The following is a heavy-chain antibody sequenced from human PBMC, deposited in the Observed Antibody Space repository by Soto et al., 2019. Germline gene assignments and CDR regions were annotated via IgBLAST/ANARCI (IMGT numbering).Heavy chain of an antibody. J-gene: IGHJ5*02. CDR1: GGSISSYY. CDR3: ASSTVRGVSQWYDP. D-gene: IGHD3-10*01. Sequence: TETLSLTCTVSGGSISSYYWSWIRQPPGKGLEWIGYIYYSGSTNYNPSLKSRGTISVDTSKNQFSLKLSSVTAADTAVYYCASSTVRGVSQWYDPWGQGTLVTVSS. CDR2: IYYSGST. V-gene: IGHV4-59*01.